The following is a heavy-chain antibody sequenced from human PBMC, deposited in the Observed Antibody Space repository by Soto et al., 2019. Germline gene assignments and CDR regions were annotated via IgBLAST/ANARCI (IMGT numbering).Heavy chain of an antibody. CDR2: IYYSGST. J-gene: IGHJ6*03. D-gene: IGHD5-12*01. V-gene: IGHV4-59*12. CDR3: ARDQIKRGSAGYYYYMDV. CDR1: GGSISSYY. Sequence: SETLSLTCTVSGGSISSYYWSWIRQPPGKGLEWIGYIYYSGSTNYNPSLKSRVTISVDTSKNQFSLKLSSVTAEDTAVYYCARDQIKRGSAGYYYYMDVWGNGTTVTVSS.